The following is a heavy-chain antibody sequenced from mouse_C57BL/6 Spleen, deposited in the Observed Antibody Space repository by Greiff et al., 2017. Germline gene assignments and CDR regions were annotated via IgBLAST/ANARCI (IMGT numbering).Heavy chain of an antibody. Sequence: QVQLQQPGAELVRPGSSVKLSCKASGYTFTSYWMDWVTQRPGQGLEWIGNIYPSDSETHYNQKFKDKATLTVDKSSSTAYMQLSSLTSEDSAVYYCARGGPDWDWYFDVWGTGTTVTVSS. CDR3: ARGGPDWDWYFDV. J-gene: IGHJ1*03. CDR1: GYTFTSYW. V-gene: IGHV1-61*01. CDR2: IYPSDSET. D-gene: IGHD4-1*01.